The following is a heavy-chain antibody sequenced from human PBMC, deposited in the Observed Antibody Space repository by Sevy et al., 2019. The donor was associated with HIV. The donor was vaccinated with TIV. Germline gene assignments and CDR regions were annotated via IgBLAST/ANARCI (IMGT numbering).Heavy chain of an antibody. CDR2: ISSSSSYI. D-gene: IGHD3-22*01. Sequence: GGSLRLSCAASGFTFSSYSMNWVRQAPGKGLEWVSSISSSSSYIYYADSVKGRFTISRDNAKNSLYLQMNSLRAEDTAVYYCARAYYYDSSGSQLQFDYWGQGTLVTVSS. J-gene: IGHJ4*02. CDR3: ARAYYYDSSGSQLQFDY. V-gene: IGHV3-21*01. CDR1: GFTFSSYS.